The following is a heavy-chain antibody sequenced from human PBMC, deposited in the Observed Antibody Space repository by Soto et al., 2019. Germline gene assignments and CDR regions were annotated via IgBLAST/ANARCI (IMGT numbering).Heavy chain of an antibody. Sequence: QITLTESGPTLVKPTQTLTLTCTFSGFSFSTSAVGVGWIRQPPGKALEWLALIYWDDDKRYSPFLNSRLTITKDTSTNQVVLTMTNMDPVDTGTYYSANLYWAASGTRYYFDCWGQGTLVTVSS. CDR2: IYWDDDK. V-gene: IGHV2-5*02. J-gene: IGHJ4*02. CDR1: GFSFSTSAVG. D-gene: IGHD6-13*01. CDR3: ANLYWAASGTRYYFDC.